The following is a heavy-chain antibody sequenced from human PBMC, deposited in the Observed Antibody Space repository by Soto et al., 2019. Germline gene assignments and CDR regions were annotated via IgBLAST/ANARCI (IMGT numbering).Heavy chain of an antibody. D-gene: IGHD2-2*01. CDR1: GFTFSNYP. CDR3: AKDPYCSSFSCYAGNFYY. Sequence: PGGSLRLSCAASGFTFSNYPMSWVRQAPGKGLEWVSYISDSGGTKYYADSVKGRFTISRDNSKNTLYLQMNSLRAEDTAVYYFAKDPYCSSFSCYAGNFYYWGQGALVTVSS. J-gene: IGHJ4*02. CDR2: ISDSGGTK. V-gene: IGHV3-23*01.